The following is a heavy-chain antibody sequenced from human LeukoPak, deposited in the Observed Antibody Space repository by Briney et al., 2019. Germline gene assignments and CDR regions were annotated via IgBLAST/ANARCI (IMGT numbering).Heavy chain of an antibody. D-gene: IGHD3-9*01. CDR2: IYHSGST. CDR3: ARSTSGYDILTGYAYYFDY. V-gene: IGHV4-4*02. CDR1: GGSISSSNW. Sequence: SETLSLTCAVSGGSISSSNWWSWVRQPPGKGLEWIGEIYHSGSTNYNPSLKSRVTISVDKSKNQFSLKLSSVTAADTAVYYCARSTSGYDILTGYAYYFDYWGQGTLVTVSS. J-gene: IGHJ4*02.